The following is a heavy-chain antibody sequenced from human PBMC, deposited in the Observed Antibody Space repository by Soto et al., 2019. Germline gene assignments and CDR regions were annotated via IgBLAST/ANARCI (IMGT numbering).Heavy chain of an antibody. J-gene: IGHJ4*02. V-gene: IGHV1-69*13. CDR2: IIPIFGTA. Sequence: SVKVSCKASGGTFSSYAISWVRQAPGQGLEWMGGIIPIFGTANYAQKYQGRVTITADESTSTAYMELSSLRSEDTAVYYCARVMYAIGCLDYWGQGTLVTVSS. D-gene: IGHD2-8*01. CDR1: GGTFSSYA. CDR3: ARVMYAIGCLDY.